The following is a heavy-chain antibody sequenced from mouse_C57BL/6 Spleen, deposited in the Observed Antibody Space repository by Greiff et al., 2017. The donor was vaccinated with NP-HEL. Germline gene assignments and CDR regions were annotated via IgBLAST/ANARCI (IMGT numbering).Heavy chain of an antibody. D-gene: IGHD4-1*01. CDR2: ILPGSGST. CDR3: ARETLAGTGGAWFAY. J-gene: IGHJ3*01. CDR1: GYTFTGYW. V-gene: IGHV1-9*01. Sequence: QVQLQQSGAELMKPGASVKLSCKATGYTFTGYWIEWVKQRPGHGLEWIGEILPGSGSTNYNEKFKGKATFTADTSSNTAYMQLSSLTTEDSAIYYWARETLAGTGGAWFAYWGQGTLVTVSA.